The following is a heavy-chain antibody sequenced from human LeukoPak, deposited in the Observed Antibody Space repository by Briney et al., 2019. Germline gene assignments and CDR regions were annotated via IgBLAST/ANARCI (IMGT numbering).Heavy chain of an antibody. CDR1: AFTFSRYW. CDR3: ARDEVVVAASGAFDI. V-gene: IGHV3-7*01. J-gene: IGHJ3*02. CDR2: IKQDGSEK. D-gene: IGHD2-15*01. Sequence: GGSLGLCCAASAFTFSRYWMSWVRQAPGKGLEWVANIKQDGSEKYYVDSVKGRFTISRDNAKNSLYLQMNSLRAEDTAVYYCARDEVVVAASGAFDIWGQGTMVTVSS.